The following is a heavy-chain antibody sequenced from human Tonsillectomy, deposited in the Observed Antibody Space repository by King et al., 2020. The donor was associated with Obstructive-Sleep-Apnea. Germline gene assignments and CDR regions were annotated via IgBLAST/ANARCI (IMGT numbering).Heavy chain of an antibody. J-gene: IGHJ4*02. CDR1: GFTVSSNY. V-gene: IGHV3-66*01. CDR3: ARDVAVAARGY. D-gene: IGHD6-19*01. Sequence: VQLVESGGGLVQPGGSLRLSCAVSGFTVSSNYMSWVRQAPGKGLEWVSVIYSGGSTYYTDSGKGRFPISRDNSKNTLYLQRNSLRAEDTAVYYCARDVAVAARGYWGQGTLVTVSS. CDR2: IYSGGST.